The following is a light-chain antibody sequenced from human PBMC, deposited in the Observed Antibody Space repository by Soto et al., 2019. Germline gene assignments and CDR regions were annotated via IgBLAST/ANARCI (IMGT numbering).Light chain of an antibody. V-gene: IGKV3-20*01. J-gene: IGKJ2*01. CDR2: ATS. CDR3: QQYGSSSLT. CDR1: QSVSSSY. Sequence: EIVLTQSPGTLSLSSGERATLSCRASQSVSSSYLAWYQQKPGQAPRLLVYATSSSATGIPDRFSGSGSGTDFTLTISRLEPEDFAVYYCQQYGSSSLTFGQGTKLEIK.